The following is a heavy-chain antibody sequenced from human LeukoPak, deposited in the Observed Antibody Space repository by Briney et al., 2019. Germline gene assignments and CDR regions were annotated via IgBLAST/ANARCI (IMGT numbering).Heavy chain of an antibody. Sequence: SQTLSLTCTVSGGSISSGDYYWSWLRQPPGKGLEWIGYIYYSGSTYYNPSLKSRVTISVDTSKNQFSLKLSSVTAADTAVYYCARAPRRYSSSFDYFDYWGQGTLVTVSS. V-gene: IGHV4-30-4*01. CDR2: IYYSGST. CDR1: GGSISSGDYY. J-gene: IGHJ4*02. CDR3: ARAPRRYSSSFDYFDY. D-gene: IGHD6-13*01.